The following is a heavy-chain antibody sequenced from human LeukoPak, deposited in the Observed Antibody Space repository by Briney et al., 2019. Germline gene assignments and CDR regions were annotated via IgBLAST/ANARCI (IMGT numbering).Heavy chain of an antibody. Sequence: EASVKVSCKASGYTFTSYAMHWVRQAPGQRLEWMGWINAGNGNTKYSQKFQGRVTITRDTSASTAYMELSSLRSEDTAVYYCASRRYYYDSSGYYNWFDPWGQGTLVTVSS. J-gene: IGHJ5*02. V-gene: IGHV1-3*01. CDR1: GYTFTSYA. CDR2: INAGNGNT. CDR3: ASRRYYYDSSGYYNWFDP. D-gene: IGHD3-22*01.